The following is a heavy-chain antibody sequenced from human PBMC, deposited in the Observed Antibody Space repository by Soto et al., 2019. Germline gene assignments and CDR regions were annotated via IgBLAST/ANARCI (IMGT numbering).Heavy chain of an antibody. J-gene: IGHJ4*02. CDR1: GFTFSSYA. CDR2: ISDSGNST. Sequence: GGSLRLSCAASGFTFSSYAMSWVRQAPGKGLEWVSTISDSGNSTYSADSVKGRFTTSRDNSKNMLYLQMHSLRAEDTAVYYCARDRYGDPLWGQDDFDYWGQGTLVTVSS. D-gene: IGHD4-17*01. CDR3: ARDRYGDPLWGQDDFDY. V-gene: IGHV3-23*01.